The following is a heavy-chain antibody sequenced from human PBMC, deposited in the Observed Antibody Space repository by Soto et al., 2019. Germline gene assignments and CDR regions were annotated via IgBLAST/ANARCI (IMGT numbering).Heavy chain of an antibody. CDR3: ARGGRGYSSAPRYYFDY. J-gene: IGHJ4*02. CDR1: GGSFSSNP. CDR2: IIPTFATV. Sequence: QVQLVQSGSEVKKPGSSVKVSCKASGGSFSSNPISWVRQAPGQGLEWMAGIIPTFATVHYAQKFQGRVTITADDSTSTAYMELTSLRSEDTAVYFCARGGRGYSSAPRYYFDYWGQGTLVTVS. V-gene: IGHV1-69*01. D-gene: IGHD5-18*01.